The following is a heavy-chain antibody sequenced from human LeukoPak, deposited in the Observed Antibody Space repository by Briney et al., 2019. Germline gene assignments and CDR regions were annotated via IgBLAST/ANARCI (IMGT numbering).Heavy chain of an antibody. Sequence: GGSLRLSCAASGFTFSSYGMHWVRQAPGKGLEWVAVIWYDGSNKYYADSVKGRFTISRDNSKNTLYPQMNSLRAEDTAVYYCASSYYYDSSAYFQHWGQGTLVTVSS. V-gene: IGHV3-33*01. CDR2: IWYDGSNK. CDR1: GFTFSSYG. CDR3: ASSYYYDSSAYFQH. D-gene: IGHD3-22*01. J-gene: IGHJ1*01.